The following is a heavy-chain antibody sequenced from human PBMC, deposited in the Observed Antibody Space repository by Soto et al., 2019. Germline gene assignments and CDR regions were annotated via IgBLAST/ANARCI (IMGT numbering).Heavy chain of an antibody. CDR3: ARDLARHDAFDI. D-gene: IGHD6-6*01. CDR2: TYYRSQWYN. V-gene: IGHV6-1*01. CDR1: GDSVSSNSAA. Sequence: PSQTLSLTCAISGDSVSSNSAAWNWIRQSPSRGLEWLGRTYYRSQWYNHYEVSVKSRITINPDTSKNQFSLQLTSVTPEDTAIYYCARDLARHDAFDIWGQGTVVTVSS. J-gene: IGHJ3*02.